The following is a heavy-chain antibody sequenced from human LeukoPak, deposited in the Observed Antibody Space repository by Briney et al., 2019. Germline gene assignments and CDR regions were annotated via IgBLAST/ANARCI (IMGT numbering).Heavy chain of an antibody. Sequence: SETLSLTCTVSGGSISSGSYYWSWIRQPAGKGLEWIGRICTSGSTNYNPSLKSRVTISVDTSKNQFSLKLSSVTAADTAVYYCARYSYGYDWFDPWGQGTLVTVSS. CDR1: GGSISSGSYY. V-gene: IGHV4-61*02. CDR2: ICTSGST. J-gene: IGHJ5*02. D-gene: IGHD5-18*01. CDR3: ARYSYGYDWFDP.